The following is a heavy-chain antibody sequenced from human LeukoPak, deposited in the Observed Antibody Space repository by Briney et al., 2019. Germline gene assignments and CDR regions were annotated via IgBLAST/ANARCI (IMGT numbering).Heavy chain of an antibody. CDR2: ISSSGSTI. D-gene: IGHD6-13*01. Sequence: GGSLRLSCAASGFTFSSYNMNWVRQAPGKGLEWVSYISSSGSTIYYADSVKGRFTISRDNAKNSLYLQMNSLRAEDTAVYYCARDHPYSSSWYPGWFDPWGQGTLVTVSS. CDR3: ARDHPYSSSWYPGWFDP. CDR1: GFTFSSYN. J-gene: IGHJ5*02. V-gene: IGHV3-48*04.